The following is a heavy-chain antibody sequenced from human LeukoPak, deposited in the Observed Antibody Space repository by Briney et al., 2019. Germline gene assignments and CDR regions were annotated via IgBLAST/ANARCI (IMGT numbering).Heavy chain of an antibody. CDR1: GGTFSSYA. J-gene: IGHJ4*02. CDR3: AISREGAAAGEIRL. CDR2: IIPIFGTA. V-gene: IGHV1-69*05. Sequence: SVKVSCKASGGTFSSYAISWVRQAPGQGLEWMGGIIPIFGTANYAQKFQGRVTITTDESTSTAYMELSSLRSEDTAVYYCAISREGAAAGEIRLWGQGTLVTVSS. D-gene: IGHD6-13*01.